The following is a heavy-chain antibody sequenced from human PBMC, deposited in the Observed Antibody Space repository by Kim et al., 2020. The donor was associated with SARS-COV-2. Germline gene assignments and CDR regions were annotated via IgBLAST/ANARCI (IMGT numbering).Heavy chain of an antibody. CDR3: ARAPTREWELLPNDAFDI. CDR2: ISSSGSTI. J-gene: IGHJ3*02. V-gene: IGHV3-11*01. D-gene: IGHD1-26*01. CDR1: GFTFSDYY. Sequence: GGSLRLSCAASGFTFSDYYMSWIRQAPGKGLEWVSYISSSGSTIYYADSVKGRFTISRDNAKNSLYLQMNSLRAEDTAVYYCARAPTREWELLPNDAFDIWGQGTMVTVSS.